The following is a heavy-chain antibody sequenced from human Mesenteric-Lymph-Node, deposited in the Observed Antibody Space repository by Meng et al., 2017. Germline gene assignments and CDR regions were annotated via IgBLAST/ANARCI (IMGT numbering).Heavy chain of an antibody. CDR3: AASYYYDSSGYSHGDY. J-gene: IGHJ4*02. D-gene: IGHD3-22*01. Sequence: GESLKISCAASGFTFSSYSMNWVRQAPGKGLEWVSSISSSSSYKYYADSVKGRFTISRDNAKTSLYLQMISLRAEETAVYYCAASYYYDSSGYSHGDYWGQGTLVTVSS. CDR2: ISSSSSYK. V-gene: IGHV3-21*01. CDR1: GFTFSSYS.